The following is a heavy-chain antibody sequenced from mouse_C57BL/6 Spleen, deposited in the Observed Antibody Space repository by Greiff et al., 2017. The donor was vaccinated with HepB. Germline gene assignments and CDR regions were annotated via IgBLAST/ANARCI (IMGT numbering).Heavy chain of an antibody. Sequence: QVQLKQSGAELVRPGASVTLSCKASGYTFTDYEMHWVKQTPVHGLEWIGAIDPETGGTAYNQKFKGKALLTADKSSSTAYMELRSLTSEDSAVYYCTRGGLPAGFDYWGQGTTLTVSS. J-gene: IGHJ2*01. CDR3: TRGGLPAGFDY. D-gene: IGHD5-5*01. CDR1: GYTFTDYE. V-gene: IGHV1-15*01. CDR2: IDPETGGT.